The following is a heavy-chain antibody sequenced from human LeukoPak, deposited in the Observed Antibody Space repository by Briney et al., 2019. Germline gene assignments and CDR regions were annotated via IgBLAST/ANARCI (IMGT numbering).Heavy chain of an antibody. J-gene: IGHJ4*02. CDR2: INHSGST. D-gene: IGHD3-22*01. Sequence: SETLSLTCAVYGGSFSGYYWSWIRQPPGKGLEWIGEINHSGSTNYNPSLKSRVTISVDTSKNQFSLKLSSVTAADTAVYYCARDDSSGYYHDWGQGTLVTVSS. CDR1: GGSFSGYY. CDR3: ARDDSSGYYHD. V-gene: IGHV4-34*01.